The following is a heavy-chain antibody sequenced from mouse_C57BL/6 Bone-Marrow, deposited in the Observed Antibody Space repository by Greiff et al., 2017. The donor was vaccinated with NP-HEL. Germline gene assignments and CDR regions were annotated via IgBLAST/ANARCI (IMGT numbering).Heavy chain of an antibody. V-gene: IGHV12-3*01. CDR1: GFPITSGYY. CDR2: IPHSGET. CDR3: AGDRWLLGYFDV. D-gene: IGHD2-3*01. J-gene: IGHJ1*03. Sequence: VQLQQSGPGLVKPSQSLFLSCSTTGFPITSGYYWIWIRQSPGKPLEWMGFIPHSGETFYNPSFQSPTSITRETSNNPFFLQLNSGTTEDTAMYYCAGDRWLLGYFDVWGTGTTVTVSS.